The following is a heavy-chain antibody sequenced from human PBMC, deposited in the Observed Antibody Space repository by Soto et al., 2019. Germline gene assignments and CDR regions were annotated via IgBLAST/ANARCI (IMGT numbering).Heavy chain of an antibody. CDR2: IWYDGSNK. J-gene: IGHJ6*02. D-gene: IGHD5-18*01. CDR3: ARDHNTDMVKDV. V-gene: IGHV3-33*01. Sequence: GGSLRLSCAASGFTFSSYGMHWVRQAPGKGLEWVAVIWYDGSNKYYTDSVKGRFTISRDNSKSTLYLQMNSLRAEDTAVYYCARDHNTDMVKDVWGQGTTVTVSS. CDR1: GFTFSSYG.